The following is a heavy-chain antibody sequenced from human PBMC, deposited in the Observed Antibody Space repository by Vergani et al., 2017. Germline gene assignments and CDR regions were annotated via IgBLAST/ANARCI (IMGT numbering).Heavy chain of an antibody. Sequence: QVQLVQSGAEVKKPGSSVKVSCKASGGTFSSYAISWVRQAPGQGLEWMGGIIPIFGTANYAQKFQGRVTITADESTSTAYMELSSLRSEDTAVYYCTGAPYDSSGYYPIRTIDIWGQGTMVTVSS. CDR2: IIPIFGTA. CDR3: TGAPYDSSGYYPIRTIDI. CDR1: GGTFSSYA. D-gene: IGHD3-22*01. V-gene: IGHV1-69*01. J-gene: IGHJ3*02.